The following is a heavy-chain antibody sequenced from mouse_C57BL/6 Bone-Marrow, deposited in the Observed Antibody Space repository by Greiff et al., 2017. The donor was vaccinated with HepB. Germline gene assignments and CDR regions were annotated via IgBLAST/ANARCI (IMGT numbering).Heavy chain of an antibody. Sequence: VKLVESGPGLVQPSQSLSITCTVSGFSLTSYGVHWVRQSPGKGLEWLGVIWSGGSTDYNAAFISRLSISKDNSKSQVFFKMNSLQADDTAIYYCTRKGTMITKWYFDVWGTGTTVTVSS. V-gene: IGHV2-2*01. CDR1: GFSLTSYG. D-gene: IGHD2-4*01. CDR2: IWSGGST. J-gene: IGHJ1*03. CDR3: TRKGTMITKWYFDV.